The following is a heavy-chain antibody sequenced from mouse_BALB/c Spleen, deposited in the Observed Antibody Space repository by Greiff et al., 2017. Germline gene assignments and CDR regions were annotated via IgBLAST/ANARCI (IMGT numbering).Heavy chain of an antibody. Sequence: QVQLKESGPGLVAPSQSLSITCTVSGFSLTSYGVHWVRQPPGKGLEWLGVIWAGGSTNYNSALMSRLSISKDNSKSQVFLKMNSLQTDDTAMYYCARERFDPYYAMDYWGQGTSVTVSS. CDR2: IWAGGST. V-gene: IGHV2-9*02. CDR3: ARERFDPYYAMDY. CDR1: GFSLTSYG. J-gene: IGHJ4*01.